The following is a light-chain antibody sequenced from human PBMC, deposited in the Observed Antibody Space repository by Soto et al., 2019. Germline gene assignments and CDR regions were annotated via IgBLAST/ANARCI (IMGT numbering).Light chain of an antibody. CDR2: DVS. Sequence: DVQMTQSPSTLSASVGDRVTITCRASQSINNLLAWYQQKPGKAPKFLIYDVSTLESGVPSRFSGSGSGTDFTLAISSLQPEDSATYYCLQDINYPWTFGQGTKVDIK. CDR1: QSINNL. CDR3: LQDINYPWT. V-gene: IGKV1-5*01. J-gene: IGKJ1*01.